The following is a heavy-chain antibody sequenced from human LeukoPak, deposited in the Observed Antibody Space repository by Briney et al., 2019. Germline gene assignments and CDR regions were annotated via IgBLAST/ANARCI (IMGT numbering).Heavy chain of an antibody. CDR3: ARVGTSFSIDY. Sequence: GGSLRLSCVASGSTLRSYSMNWVRQAPGKGLEWVSYISSGSSLIHYADSVKGRFTISRDNAKNSLYLQMNSLRAEDTAVYYCARVGTSFSIDYWGQGTLVTVSS. CDR1: GSTLRSYS. CDR2: ISSGSSLI. J-gene: IGHJ4*02. D-gene: IGHD2-2*01. V-gene: IGHV3-48*04.